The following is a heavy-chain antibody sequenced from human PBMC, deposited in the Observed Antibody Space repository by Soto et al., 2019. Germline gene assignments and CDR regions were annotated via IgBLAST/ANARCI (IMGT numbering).Heavy chain of an antibody. CDR3: ARDQTGYSSGWSSVAMDV. Sequence: QVQLVQSWAEMKKPGASVKVSCTASGYTFTGYYIHWVRQAPGQGLEWMGWISPNSGGTKFAQKFQGRVTMTRDTSISTVYMEYSRLRSDDTAIYYCARDQTGYSSGWSSVAMDVWGQGTTVTVS. CDR1: GYTFTGYY. CDR2: ISPNSGGT. D-gene: IGHD6-19*01. J-gene: IGHJ6*02. V-gene: IGHV1-2*02.